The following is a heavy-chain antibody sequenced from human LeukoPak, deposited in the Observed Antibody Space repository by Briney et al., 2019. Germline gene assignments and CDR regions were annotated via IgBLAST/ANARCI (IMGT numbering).Heavy chain of an antibody. J-gene: IGHJ4*02. CDR3: TRDGGSYSHLDY. CDR2: INSRANNQAA. D-gene: IGHD1-26*01. CDR1: GFTFSECA. Sequence: GRSLELPCGGSGFTFSECAIHWVRQASGKGLEWVASINSRANNQAATYAASVRGRFTISTDDSKSTAYLQLNSLKTEDTAVYFCTRDGGSYSHLDYWGPGTLVTVSS. V-gene: IGHV3-73*01.